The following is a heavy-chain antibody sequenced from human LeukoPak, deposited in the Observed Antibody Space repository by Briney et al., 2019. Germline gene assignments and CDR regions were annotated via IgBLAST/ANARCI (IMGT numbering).Heavy chain of an antibody. V-gene: IGHV3-23*01. CDR3: ANQDSTEYSYYFDF. CDR2: INWNGGST. Sequence: GGSLRLSCAASGFTFSSYAMSWVRQAPGKGLEWVSGINWNGGSTGYADSVKGRFTISRDNSKNTLYLQMNSLRAEDTAVYYCANQDSTEYSYYFDFWGQGTLVTVSS. CDR1: GFTFSSYA. J-gene: IGHJ4*02. D-gene: IGHD2/OR15-2a*01.